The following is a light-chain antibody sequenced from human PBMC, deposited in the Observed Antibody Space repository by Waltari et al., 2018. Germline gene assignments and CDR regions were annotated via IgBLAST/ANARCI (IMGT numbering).Light chain of an antibody. CDR1: QAIKSD. V-gene: IGKV1-6*01. CDR3: LQDFDFRFT. Sequence: VQLTQSPSSLSSSVGDRVIIPCRARQAIKSDLGWYQQRPGNAPKVLIYGASTLHRGVPSRFSGSGSGTNFSLTISSLQPEDFATYYCLQDFDFRFTFGPGTKVDL. CDR2: GAS. J-gene: IGKJ3*01.